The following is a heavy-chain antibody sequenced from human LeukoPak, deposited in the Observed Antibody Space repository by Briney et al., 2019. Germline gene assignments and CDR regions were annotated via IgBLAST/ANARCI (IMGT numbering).Heavy chain of an antibody. CDR3: ARVDYVWGSYRFNYMDV. J-gene: IGHJ6*03. CDR1: GCTFSSYW. CDR2: IKQDGSEK. Sequence: GGSLRLSCAASGCTFSSYWMSWIRQAPGKGLEWMANIKQDGSEKYYVDSVKGRFTISRDNAKNSLYLQMNSRRAEDTAVYYCARVDYVWGSYRFNYMDVWGKGTTVTVSS. D-gene: IGHD3-16*02. V-gene: IGHV3-7*01.